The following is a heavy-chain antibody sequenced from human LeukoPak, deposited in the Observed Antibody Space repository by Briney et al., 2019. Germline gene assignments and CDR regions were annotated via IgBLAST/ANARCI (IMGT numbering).Heavy chain of an antibody. V-gene: IGHV4-59*01. CDR2: IYYSGST. D-gene: IGHD3-3*01. CDR3: ARGTPGYYDFWSGRRQYYYYYMDV. Sequence: SETLSLTCTVSGGSISSYYWSWLRQPPGKGLEWIGYIYYSGSTNYNPSLKSRVTISVDTSKNQFSLKLSSVTAADTAVYYCARGTPGYYDFWSGRRQYYYYYMDVWGKGTTVTVSS. CDR1: GGSISSYY. J-gene: IGHJ6*03.